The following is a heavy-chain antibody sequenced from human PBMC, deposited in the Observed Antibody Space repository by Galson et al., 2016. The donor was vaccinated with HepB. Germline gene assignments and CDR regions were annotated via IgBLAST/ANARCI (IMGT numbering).Heavy chain of an antibody. CDR2: VKSYTDGGTT. D-gene: IGHD5-18*01. CDR1: GFTFSRAW. J-gene: IGHJ4*02. Sequence: SLRLSCAASGFTFSRAWMNWVRQAPGKGLEWVGRVKSYTDGGTTDYAAPMKGRFSLSRDEPNNRLYLQMNSLKTEDTAVYYCTTSSTRGYTYGPSAYWGRGTLVAVSS. CDR3: TTSSTRGYTYGPSAY. V-gene: IGHV3-15*01.